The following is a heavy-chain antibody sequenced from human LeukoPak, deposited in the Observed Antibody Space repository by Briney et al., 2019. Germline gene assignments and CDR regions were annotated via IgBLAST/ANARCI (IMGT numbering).Heavy chain of an antibody. CDR3: ARGWDSSGQIPFLY. CDR1: GGTFSSYA. J-gene: IGHJ4*02. CDR2: IIPIFGTA. D-gene: IGHD3-22*01. V-gene: IGHV1-69*13. Sequence: ASVKVSCKASGGTFSSYAISWVRQAPGQGLEWMGGIIPIFGTAKYGQKFQDRVTITADASTSTAYMELSSLRSEDTAVYYCARGWDSSGQIPFLYWGQGTLVTVSS.